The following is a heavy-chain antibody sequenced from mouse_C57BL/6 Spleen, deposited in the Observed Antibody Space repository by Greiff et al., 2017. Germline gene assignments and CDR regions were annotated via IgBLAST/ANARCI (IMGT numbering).Heavy chain of an antibody. D-gene: IGHD4-1*01. Sequence: QVQLKQPGAELVMPGASVKLSCKASGYTFTSYWMHWVKQRPGQGLEWIGEIDPSDSYTNYNQKFKGKSTLTVDKASSTAYMQLSSLTSEESAIYYCARKLGKRDYAKDYWGQGTSVTVSS. CDR3: ARKLGKRDYAKDY. V-gene: IGHV1-69*01. CDR2: IDPSDSYT. J-gene: IGHJ4*01. CDR1: GYTFTSYW.